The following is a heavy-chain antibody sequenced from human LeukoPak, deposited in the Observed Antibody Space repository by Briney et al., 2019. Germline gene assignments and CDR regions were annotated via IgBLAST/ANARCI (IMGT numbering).Heavy chain of an antibody. Sequence: PGGSLRLSCAASGFTFSSYAVSWVRQAPGKGLEWVSTISGSGDYTFYAASVKGRSTISRDNSKNTLYLQMNSLRAEDTAVYYCAKDHRSMVSTWPCEFDYWGQGTLVTVSS. V-gene: IGHV3-23*01. CDR3: AKDHRSMVSTWPCEFDY. CDR2: ISGSGDYT. J-gene: IGHJ4*02. D-gene: IGHD5/OR15-5a*01. CDR1: GFTFSSYA.